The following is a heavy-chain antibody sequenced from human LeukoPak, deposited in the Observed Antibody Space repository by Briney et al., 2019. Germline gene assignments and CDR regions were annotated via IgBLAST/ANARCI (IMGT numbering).Heavy chain of an antibody. D-gene: IGHD6-25*01. CDR3: ARDPSAGSES. CDR2: IRYDGSNK. V-gene: IGHV3-30*02. J-gene: IGHJ4*02. CDR1: GFTFSSYG. Sequence: GGSLRLSCAGSGFTFSSYGMHWVRQAPGKGLEWVAFIRYDGSNKYYADSVKGRFTISRDNAKSSLYLQMNSLRVEDTAVYYCARDPSAGSESWGQGTLVTVSS.